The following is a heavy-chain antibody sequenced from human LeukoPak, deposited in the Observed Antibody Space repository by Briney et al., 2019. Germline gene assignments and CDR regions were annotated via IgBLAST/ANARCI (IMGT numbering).Heavy chain of an antibody. J-gene: IGHJ4*02. CDR1: GGSISNYY. CDR3: ARGGWNKFDY. Sequence: SETLSLTCTVSGGSISNYYWSWIRQPPGKGLEWIGFIFYSGTTNYNPSLKSRVTISVDTSKNQLSLKLSSVTAADTAVYYCARGGWNKFDYWGQGTLVTVSS. CDR2: IFYSGTT. D-gene: IGHD3-22*01. V-gene: IGHV4-59*01.